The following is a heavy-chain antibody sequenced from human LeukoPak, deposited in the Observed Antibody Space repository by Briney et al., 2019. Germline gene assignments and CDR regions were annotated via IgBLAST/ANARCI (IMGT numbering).Heavy chain of an antibody. CDR3: ARARPPYSGSYYHGHFGY. J-gene: IGHJ4*02. V-gene: IGHV4-34*01. Sequence: SDTLSLTCDVSGGSFSGYYWSWIRQPPGKGLEWIGEINHSGSTNYNPSLKNRITISVDTSKNQFSLKLSSVTAADTAVYYCARARPPYSGSYYHGHFGYWGQGTLVTVSS. D-gene: IGHD1-26*01. CDR2: INHSGST. CDR1: GGSFSGYY.